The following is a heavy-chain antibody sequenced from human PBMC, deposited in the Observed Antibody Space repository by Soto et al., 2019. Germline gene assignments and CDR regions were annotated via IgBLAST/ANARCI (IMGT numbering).Heavy chain of an antibody. CDR2: IDHNGVA. J-gene: IGHJ6*04. Sequence: SETLSLTCGVSGDSISSSKWWTWVRQTPGNGLEWIGKIDHNGVANYNPSLEGRVTISKDISKNQISLKVTSVTAADSAVYYCARMNRDYYYYGMDVWGKGATVTVS. V-gene: IGHV4-4*02. CDR1: GDSISSSKW. CDR3: ARMNRDYYYYGMDV.